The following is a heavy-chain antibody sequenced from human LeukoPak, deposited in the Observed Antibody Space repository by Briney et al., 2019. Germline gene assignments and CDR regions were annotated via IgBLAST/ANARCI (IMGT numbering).Heavy chain of an antibody. D-gene: IGHD5-18*01. J-gene: IGHJ4*02. Sequence: SETLSLTCAVYGGSFSGYYWSWIRQPPGKGLEWIGEINHSGSTNYNPSLQSRVTISLDTPKNQFSLKLTSVTAADTAVYYCARTRLWPTGTFDYWGQGTLVTVSS. CDR2: INHSGST. CDR1: GGSFSGYY. V-gene: IGHV4-34*01. CDR3: ARTRLWPTGTFDY.